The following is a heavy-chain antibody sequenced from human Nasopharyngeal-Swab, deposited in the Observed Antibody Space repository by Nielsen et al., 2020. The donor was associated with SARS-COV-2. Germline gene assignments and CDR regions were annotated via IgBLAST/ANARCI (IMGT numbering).Heavy chain of an antibody. CDR2: TLYRSKWYN. J-gene: IGHJ4*02. CDR1: GDRVSSHCDG. CDR3: ARGRDFSFDS. V-gene: IGHV6-1*01. Sequence: SQTLPLTCAISGDRVSSHCDGWNWIRQSPSRGLEWLGRTLYRSKWYNDYAESVKSRIAVNPDTSKNQFSLQLNSVTPEDTAVYYCARGRDFSFDSWGQGTLVTASS. D-gene: IGHD3-3*01.